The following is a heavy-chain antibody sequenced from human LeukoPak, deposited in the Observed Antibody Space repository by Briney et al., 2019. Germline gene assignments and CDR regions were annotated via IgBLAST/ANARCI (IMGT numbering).Heavy chain of an antibody. J-gene: IGHJ4*02. CDR3: ARTRLTIFGVVITPDYFDY. CDR1: GASISTYY. Sequence: SETLSLTCTVSGASISTYYWSWFRQPAGKGLEWIGLIHASGTTYYNPSLKSRVSMSIDMSKNQFSLKLSSVTAADTAVYYCARTRLTIFGVVITPDYFDYWGQGTLVTVSS. D-gene: IGHD3-3*01. CDR2: IHASGTT. V-gene: IGHV4-4*07.